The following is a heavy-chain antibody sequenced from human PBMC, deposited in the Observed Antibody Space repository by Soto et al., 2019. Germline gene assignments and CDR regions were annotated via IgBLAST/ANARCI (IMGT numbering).Heavy chain of an antibody. Sequence: QVQLVESGGGLVKPGGSLRLSCATSGFTFSDYYMSWIRQAPGKGLEFVSYISPKGTYRTYADSVKGRFTFSRDNAKNSLYLQVNSLRAEDTAVYYCSRGGGGGLFDLWGQGTFVTVSS. CDR1: GFTFSDYY. CDR2: ISPKGTYR. CDR3: SRGGGGGLFDL. J-gene: IGHJ5*02. V-gene: IGHV3-11*06. D-gene: IGHD2-21*01.